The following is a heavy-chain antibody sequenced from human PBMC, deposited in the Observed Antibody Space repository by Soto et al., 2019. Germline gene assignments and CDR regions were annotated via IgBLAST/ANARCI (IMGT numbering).Heavy chain of an antibody. CDR3: ARAPQIYDFWSVYFSRPYYYGMDV. D-gene: IGHD3-3*01. V-gene: IGHV1-8*01. CDR2: MNPNRGNT. J-gene: IGHJ6*02. CDR1: GYTFTRYD. Sequence: GSSVQASCKASGYTFTRYDINWGRQATGQGLEWMGWMNPNRGNTGYAQKFQGRVTMTRNTSISTAYMELSSLRSEDTAVYYCARAPQIYDFWSVYFSRPYYYGMDVWGQGTTGTVSS.